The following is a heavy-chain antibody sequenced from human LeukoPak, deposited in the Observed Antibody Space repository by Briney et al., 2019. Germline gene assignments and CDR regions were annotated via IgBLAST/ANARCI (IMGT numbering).Heavy chain of an antibody. CDR1: GGSISSSSYY. CDR2: IYYSGST. CDR3: ARKGYYDSSGYLNY. Sequence: SETLSLTCTVSGGSISSSSYYWGWLRQPPGKGLEWIGSIYYSGSTYYNPSLKSRVTISVDTSKNQFSLKLSSVTAADTAVYYCARKGYYDSSGYLNYWGQGTLVTISS. J-gene: IGHJ4*02. D-gene: IGHD3-22*01. V-gene: IGHV4-39*01.